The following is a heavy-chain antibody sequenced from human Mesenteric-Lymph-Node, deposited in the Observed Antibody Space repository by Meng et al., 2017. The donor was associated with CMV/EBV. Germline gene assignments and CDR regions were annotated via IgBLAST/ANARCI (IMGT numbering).Heavy chain of an antibody. CDR2: INHSGST. J-gene: IGHJ4*02. CDR1: GGSFSGYY. CDR3: ARHQRWLKSEGGFNY. V-gene: IGHV4-34*01. Sequence: GAGLLNPSETLSLPCAFCGGSFSGYYWSWIRQPPGKGLEWIVEINHSGSTNYNPSLKSRVTISVDTSKNQFSLKLSSVTAADTAVYYCARHQRWLKSEGGFNYWGQGTLVTVSS. D-gene: IGHD4-23*01.